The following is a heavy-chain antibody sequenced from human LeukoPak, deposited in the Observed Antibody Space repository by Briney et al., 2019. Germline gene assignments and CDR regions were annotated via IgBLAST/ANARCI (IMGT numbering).Heavy chain of an antibody. D-gene: IGHD5-18*01. V-gene: IGHV3-30*18. CDR3: AKEAGYSYGFDY. CDR2: ISYDGSNK. CDR1: GFTFRSYW. Sequence: GGSLRLSCAASGFTFRSYWMSWVRQAPGKGLEWVAVISYDGSNKYYADSVKGRCTISRDKSKNTVYLQMNSLRAEDTAVYYCAKEAGYSYGFDYWGQGTLVTVSS. J-gene: IGHJ4*02.